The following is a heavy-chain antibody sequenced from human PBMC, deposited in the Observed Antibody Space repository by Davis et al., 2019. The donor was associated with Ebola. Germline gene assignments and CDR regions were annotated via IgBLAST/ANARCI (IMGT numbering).Heavy chain of an antibody. Sequence: GSLRLSCTVSGYSISSGYYWGWIRQPPGKGLEWIGSIYHSGSTYYNPSLKSRVTISVDTSKNQFSLKLSSVTAADTAVYYCARDPGYWGQGTLVTVSS. V-gene: IGHV4-38-2*02. CDR3: ARDPGY. J-gene: IGHJ4*02. CDR2: IYHSGST. CDR1: GYSISSGYY.